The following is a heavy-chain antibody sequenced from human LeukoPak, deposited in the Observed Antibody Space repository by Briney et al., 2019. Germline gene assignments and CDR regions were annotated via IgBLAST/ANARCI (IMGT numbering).Heavy chain of an antibody. Sequence: GGSLRLSCAASGFTFSSYEMNWVRQAPGKGLEWVSYISSSGSTIYYADSVKGRFTISRDNAKNSLYLQMNSLRAEDTAVYYCATLEVELDYWGQGNLVTVSS. D-gene: IGHD3-3*01. V-gene: IGHV3-48*03. CDR3: ATLEVELDY. CDR1: GFTFSSYE. CDR2: ISSSGSTI. J-gene: IGHJ4*02.